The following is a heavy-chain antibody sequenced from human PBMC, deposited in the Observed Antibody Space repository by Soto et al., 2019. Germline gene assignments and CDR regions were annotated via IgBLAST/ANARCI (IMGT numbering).Heavy chain of an antibody. CDR2: ISPSGST. CDR1: GGSLNGNY. CDR3: ARERDSFVAASYYFDN. Sequence: QVQLQQWGAGLLKPSETLSLTCAVYGGSLNGNYWTWLRQTPGKGLEWIGEISPSGSTTHNPSLKSRVGIPLDTSKDQFSLKMQSVTAADTAVYYCARERDSFVAASYYFDNWGQGTVVTVSS. D-gene: IGHD6-19*01. J-gene: IGHJ4*02. V-gene: IGHV4-34*01.